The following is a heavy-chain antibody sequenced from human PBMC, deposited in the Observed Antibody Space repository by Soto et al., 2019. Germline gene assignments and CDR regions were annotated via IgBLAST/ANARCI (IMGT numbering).Heavy chain of an antibody. Sequence: ASVKVSCKASGYTFTGYYMHWVRQAPGQGXEWMGWINPNSGGTNYAQKFQGRVTMTRDTSISTAYTELSRLRSDDTAVYYCARDPRVVPAAMGTYGMDVWGQGTTVTVSS. J-gene: IGHJ6*02. D-gene: IGHD2-2*01. CDR2: INPNSGGT. CDR3: ARDPRVVPAAMGTYGMDV. CDR1: GYTFTGYY. V-gene: IGHV1-2*02.